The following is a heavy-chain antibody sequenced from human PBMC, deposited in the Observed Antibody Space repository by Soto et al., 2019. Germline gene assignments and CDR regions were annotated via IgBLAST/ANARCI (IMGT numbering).Heavy chain of an antibody. Sequence: EVQLVESEGGLVKPGGSLRLSCAASGFTFSSYNMNWVRQAPGKGLEWVSSISRDSTYMYYADSVRGRFTISRDNAKKSVFLQMDSLSGDDTAVYYCARDPYDFWSGPDYWGQGILVTVSS. V-gene: IGHV3-21*02. CDR3: ARDPYDFWSGPDY. J-gene: IGHJ4*02. D-gene: IGHD3-3*01. CDR2: ISRDSTYM. CDR1: GFTFSSYN.